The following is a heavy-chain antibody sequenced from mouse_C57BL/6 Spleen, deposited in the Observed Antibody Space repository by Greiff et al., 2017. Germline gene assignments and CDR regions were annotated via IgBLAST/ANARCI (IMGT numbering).Heavy chain of an antibody. CDR2: ISDGGSYT. J-gene: IGHJ3*01. Sequence: EVKLVESGGGLVKPGGSLKLSCAASGFTFSSYAMSWVRQTPEKRLEWVATISDGGSYTYYPDNVKGRFTISRDNAKNNLYLQMSHLKSEDTAMYYCARAYYYGSSYRAWFAYWGQGTLVTVSA. D-gene: IGHD1-1*01. V-gene: IGHV5-4*03. CDR3: ARAYYYGSSYRAWFAY. CDR1: GFTFSSYA.